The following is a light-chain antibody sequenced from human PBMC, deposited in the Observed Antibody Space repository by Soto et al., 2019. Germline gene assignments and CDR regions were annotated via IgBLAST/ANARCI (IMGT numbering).Light chain of an antibody. CDR1: SSDVGSYDF. V-gene: IGLV2-23*02. Sequence: QSALTQPASVSGSPGQSIAISCTGTSSDVGSYDFVSWYQQHPGKAPKLMIYEVTKRPSGVSSRFSGSKSGNTASLTISGLQAEDDADYYCCSSGGGGTYVFGPGTKLTVL. CDR3: CSSGGGGTYV. CDR2: EVT. J-gene: IGLJ1*01.